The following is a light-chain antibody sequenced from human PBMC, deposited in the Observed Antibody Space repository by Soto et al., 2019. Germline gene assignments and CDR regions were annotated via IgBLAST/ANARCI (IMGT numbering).Light chain of an antibody. Sequence: DIQMTQSPSPLSASVGDRVTITCRASQSISKFLNWYQQKPGQAPRLLIYTTSTLQSGVPSIFSGGVPGTEYSLPIGCLQPEDFTTYYCQQTFSVRYTFGQWTKLDI. V-gene: IGKV1-39*01. CDR1: QSISKF. J-gene: IGKJ2*01. CDR2: TTS. CDR3: QQTFSVRYT.